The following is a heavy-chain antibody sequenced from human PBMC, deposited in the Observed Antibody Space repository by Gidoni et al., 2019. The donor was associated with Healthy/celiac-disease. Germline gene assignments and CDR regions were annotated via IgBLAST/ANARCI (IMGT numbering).Heavy chain of an antibody. Sequence: QVQLVQSGAEVKKPGSSVKVSCKASGGTFSSYAISWVRQAPGQGLEWLGGIIPIFGTANYAQKFQGRVTITADESTSTAYMELSSLRSEDTAVYYCARGGLGHSSGYYYPKSVKILDAFDIWGQGTMVTVSS. D-gene: IGHD3-22*01. CDR3: ARGGLGHSSGYYYPKSVKILDAFDI. J-gene: IGHJ3*02. CDR1: GGTFSSYA. CDR2: IIPIFGTA. V-gene: IGHV1-69*01.